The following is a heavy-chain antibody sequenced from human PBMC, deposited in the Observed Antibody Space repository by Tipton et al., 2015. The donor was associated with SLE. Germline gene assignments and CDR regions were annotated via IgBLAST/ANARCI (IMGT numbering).Heavy chain of an antibody. V-gene: IGHV4-4*07. J-gene: IGHJ2*01. D-gene: IGHD4-17*01. CDR1: GGSISFDY. CDR2: IYSSGDR. Sequence: LRLSCTVSGGSISFDYWSWIRQSAGRGLERIGRIYSSGDRDYNPSLRSRVTMSIDASQNRVSLRLKSVSAADTAVYYCARGSDGEYVRYFDVWGPGTLVTVSS. CDR3: ARGSDGEYVRYFDV.